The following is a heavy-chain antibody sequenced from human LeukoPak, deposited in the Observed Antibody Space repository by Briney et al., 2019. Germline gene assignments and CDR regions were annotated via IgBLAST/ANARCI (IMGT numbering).Heavy chain of an antibody. D-gene: IGHD3-10*01. V-gene: IGHV3-30*18. J-gene: IGHJ4*02. CDR1: GFTFSSYG. Sequence: GGSLRLSCAASGFTFSSYGMHWVRQAPGKGLEWVAVISYDGSNKYYADSVKGRFTISRDNSKNTLYLQMNSLRAEDTAVYYCAKVGKVRGVLFDYWGQGTLVTVSS. CDR2: ISYDGSNK. CDR3: AKVGKVRGVLFDY.